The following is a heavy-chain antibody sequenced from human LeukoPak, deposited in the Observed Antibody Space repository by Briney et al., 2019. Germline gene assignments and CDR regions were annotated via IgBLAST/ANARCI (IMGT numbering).Heavy chain of an antibody. D-gene: IGHD3-22*01. J-gene: IGHJ5*02. Sequence: SETLSLTCAVYGGSFSGYYWGWIRQPPGKGLEWIGSIYYSGSTYYNPSLKSRVTISVDTSKNQFSLKLSSVTAADTAVYYCASHYYDSSGYYVDWFDPWGQGTLVTVSS. CDR1: GGSFSGYY. CDR3: ASHYYDSSGYYVDWFDP. CDR2: IYYSGST. V-gene: IGHV4-39*01.